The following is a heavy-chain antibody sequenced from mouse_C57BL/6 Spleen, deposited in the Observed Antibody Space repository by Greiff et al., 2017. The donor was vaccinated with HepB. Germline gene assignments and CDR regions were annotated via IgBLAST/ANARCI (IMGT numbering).Heavy chain of an antibody. CDR1: GYTFTSYW. Sequence: EVQLQQSGTVLARPGASVKMSCKTSGYTFTSYWMHWVKQRPGQGLEWIGAIYPGNSGTSYNQKFKGKAKLTAVTSASTAYMELSSLTNEDSAVYYCTRDLITTVAYYFDYWGQGTTLTVSS. CDR3: TRDLITTVAYYFDY. D-gene: IGHD1-1*01. CDR2: IYPGNSGT. J-gene: IGHJ2*01. V-gene: IGHV1-5*01.